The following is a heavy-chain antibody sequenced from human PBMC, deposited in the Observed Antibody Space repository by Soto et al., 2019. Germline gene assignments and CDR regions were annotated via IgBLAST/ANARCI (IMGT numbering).Heavy chain of an antibody. CDR2: ISYDGSNK. CDR1: GFTFSSYG. D-gene: IGHD6-19*01. CDR3: AKSVLEYSSGWYYYYYGMDV. V-gene: IGHV3-30*18. J-gene: IGHJ6*02. Sequence: GGSLRLSCAASGFTFSSYGMHWVRQAPGKGLEWVAVISYDGSNKYYADSVKGRFTISRDNSKNTLYLQMNSLRAEDTAVYYCAKSVLEYSSGWYYYYYGMDVWGQGTTVTVSS.